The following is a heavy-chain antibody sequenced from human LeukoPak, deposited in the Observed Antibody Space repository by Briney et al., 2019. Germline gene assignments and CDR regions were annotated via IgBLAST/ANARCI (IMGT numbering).Heavy chain of an antibody. V-gene: IGHV3-48*04. CDR3: ARDGCSSTSCQPAYKDYYYMDV. Sequence: GGSLRLSCAASGFTFSSYSMNWVRQAPGKGLEWVSYISSSSSTIYYADSVKGRFTISRDNAKNSLYLQMNSLRAEDTAVYYCARDGCSSTSCQPAYKDYYYMDVWGKGTTVTVSS. D-gene: IGHD2-2*01. CDR2: ISSSSSTI. CDR1: GFTFSSYS. J-gene: IGHJ6*03.